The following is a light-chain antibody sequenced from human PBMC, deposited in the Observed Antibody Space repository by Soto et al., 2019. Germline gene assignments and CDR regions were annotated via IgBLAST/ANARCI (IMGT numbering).Light chain of an antibody. Sequence: DIQMTQSPSTLSASVGDRVTITCRASQSASSWLAWYQHKPGKAPKLLICDVSSLQSGVPSRFSGTGSGTEFTLTISSLQPDDSATYYCQQYNSYWTFGQGTKVDIK. CDR3: QQYNSYWT. J-gene: IGKJ1*01. CDR2: DVS. V-gene: IGKV1-5*01. CDR1: QSASSW.